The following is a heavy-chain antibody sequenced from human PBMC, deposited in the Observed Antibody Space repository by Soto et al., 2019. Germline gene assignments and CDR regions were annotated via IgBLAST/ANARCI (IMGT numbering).Heavy chain of an antibody. J-gene: IGHJ4*02. CDR3: AKAATDTCSGVKCYAFDH. Sequence: EVQLLESGGGLVKPGESLRLSCAGSGFSFTSFAMNWVRQAPGKELEWVSSITSNGAGTYYAESVKGRFTSSRDVSTNTLFLQMHSLRPEETAIYYCAKAATDTCSGVKCYAFDHWGQGTLVTVSS. V-gene: IGHV3-23*01. D-gene: IGHD6-25*01. CDR2: ITSNGAGT. CDR1: GFSFTSFA.